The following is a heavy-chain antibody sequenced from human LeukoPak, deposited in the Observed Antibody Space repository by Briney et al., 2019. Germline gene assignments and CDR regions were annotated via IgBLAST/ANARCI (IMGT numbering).Heavy chain of an antibody. J-gene: IGHJ4*02. CDR3: ARELVEMATITGVNPFDY. Sequence: SETLSLTCTVSGYSISSGYYWGWIRQPPGKGLEWIGNIFYSGSTYYSPSLRSRVTISLDTSRNQFSLQLNSVTPEDTAVYYCARELVEMATITGVNPFDYWGQGTLVTVSS. CDR1: GYSISSGYY. V-gene: IGHV4-38-2*02. D-gene: IGHD5-24*01. CDR2: IFYSGST.